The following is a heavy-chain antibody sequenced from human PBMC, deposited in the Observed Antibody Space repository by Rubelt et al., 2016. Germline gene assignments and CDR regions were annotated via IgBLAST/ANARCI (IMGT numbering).Heavy chain of an antibody. D-gene: IGHD1-26*01. CDR1: GFTFSSYW. V-gene: IGHV3-74*01. Sequence: FGGPGGSLRLSCAASGFTFSSYWMHWVRQAPGKGLVWVSRIKSDGSTTSYADSVKGRFTISRDNAKNTLYLQMNSLRAEDTAVYYCAVGWESLNNWGQGTLVTVSS. CDR2: IKSDGSTT. CDR3: AVGWESLNN. J-gene: IGHJ4*02.